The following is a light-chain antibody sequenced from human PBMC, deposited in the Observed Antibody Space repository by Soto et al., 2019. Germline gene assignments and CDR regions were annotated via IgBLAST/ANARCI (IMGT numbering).Light chain of an antibody. CDR1: QSVSSN. Sequence: EIVMTQSPATLSLSPGERATLSCRASQSVSSNLAWYQQKPGQAPRLLMYGASTRATGIPARFSGSGSGTESTLTISSLQSEDFVVYYCQQKNNWPPWTFGQGTKVEIK. CDR2: GAS. CDR3: QQKNNWPPWT. V-gene: IGKV3-15*01. J-gene: IGKJ1*01.